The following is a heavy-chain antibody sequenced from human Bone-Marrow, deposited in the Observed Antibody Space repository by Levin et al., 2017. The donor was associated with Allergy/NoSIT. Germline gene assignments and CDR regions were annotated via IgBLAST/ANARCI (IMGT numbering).Heavy chain of an antibody. Sequence: GGSLRLSCKASGYTFTTYDINWVRQATGQGPEWMGWINPDSGNTGYAQKFQGRITMTRDTSISTVYMELSSLRSEDTAVYYCARRSDYYDRSAYVYWGQGALVTVSS. CDR3: ARRSDYYDRSAYVY. CDR1: GYTFTTYD. D-gene: IGHD3-22*01. J-gene: IGHJ4*02. V-gene: IGHV1-8*01. CDR2: INPDSGNT.